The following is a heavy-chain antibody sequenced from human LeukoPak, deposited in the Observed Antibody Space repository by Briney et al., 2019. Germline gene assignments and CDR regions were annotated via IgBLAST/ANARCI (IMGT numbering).Heavy chain of an antibody. CDR1: GGSLSSYF. CDR3: AREVNGVCYL. D-gene: IGHD2-8*01. Sequence: SETLSLTCTVSGGSLSSYFWHWIRQPPGKGLEWMGYIYDSGTTAYNPSLKSRVTMSVDTSNNQFSLRLSSVTAADTAVYYCAREVNGVCYLWGQGTLVTVSS. J-gene: IGHJ4*02. V-gene: IGHV4-59*12. CDR2: IYDSGTT.